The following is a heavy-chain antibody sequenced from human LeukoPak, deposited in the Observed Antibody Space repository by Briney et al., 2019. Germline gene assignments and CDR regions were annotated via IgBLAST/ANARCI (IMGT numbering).Heavy chain of an antibody. D-gene: IGHD3-3*01. CDR1: GGSISSSDYY. Sequence: SETLSLTCTVSGGSISSSDYYWGWIRQPPGKGLEWIGEIYHSGSTNYNPSLKSRVTISVDKSKNQFSLKLSSVTAADTAVYYCARSRVRFWSSYYEDDYWGQGTLVTVSS. CDR3: ARSRVRFWSSYYEDDY. CDR2: IYHSGST. J-gene: IGHJ4*02. V-gene: IGHV4-39*07.